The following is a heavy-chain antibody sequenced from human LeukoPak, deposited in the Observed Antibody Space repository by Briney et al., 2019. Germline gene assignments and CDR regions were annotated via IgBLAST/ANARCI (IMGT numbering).Heavy chain of an antibody. V-gene: IGHV3-23*01. D-gene: IGHD6-6*01. CDR2: ISGSGGTT. Sequence: GGSLRLSRAASGFTFGSYAMSWVRQAPGKGLERVSVISGSGGTTHYADSVKGRFTISRDNSKNTLYLQMNSLRAEDTAVYYCAKAMGIAARKSTVDYWGQGTLVTVSS. J-gene: IGHJ4*02. CDR1: GFTFGSYA. CDR3: AKAMGIAARKSTVDY.